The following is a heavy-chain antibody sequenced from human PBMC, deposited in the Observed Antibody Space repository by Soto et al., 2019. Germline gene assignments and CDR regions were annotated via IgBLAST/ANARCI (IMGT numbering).Heavy chain of an antibody. V-gene: IGHV3-30-3*01. CDR1: GFTFSSYA. CDR3: ARRTFGSSRSFDI. J-gene: IGHJ3*02. Sequence: PGGSLRLSCAASGFTFSSYAMHWVRQAPGKGLEWVAVISYDGSNKYYADSVKGRFTISRDNSKNTLYLQMNSLRAEDTAVYYCARRTFGSSRSFDIWGQGTMVTVSS. D-gene: IGHD6-6*01. CDR2: ISYDGSNK.